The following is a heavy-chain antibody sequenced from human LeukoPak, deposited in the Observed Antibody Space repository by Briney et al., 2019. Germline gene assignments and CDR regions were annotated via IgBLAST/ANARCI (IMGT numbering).Heavy chain of an antibody. CDR3: ARDSRKYSSSSSGGFDY. J-gene: IGHJ4*02. Sequence: SVKVSCKASGGTFSSYAISWVRQAPGQGLEWMGRIIPILGIANYAQKFQGRVTITADKSTSTAYMELSSLRSEDTAVYYCARDSRKYSSSSSGGFDYWGQGTLVTVSS. CDR1: GGTFSSYA. CDR2: IIPILGIA. D-gene: IGHD6-6*01. V-gene: IGHV1-69*04.